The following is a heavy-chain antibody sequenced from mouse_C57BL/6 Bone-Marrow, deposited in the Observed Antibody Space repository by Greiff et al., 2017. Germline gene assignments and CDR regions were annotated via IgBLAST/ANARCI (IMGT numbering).Heavy chain of an antibody. J-gene: IGHJ2*01. V-gene: IGHV1-64*01. D-gene: IGHD1-1*01. Sequence: VQLQQPGAELVKPGASVKLSCKASGYTFTSYWMHWVKQRPGQGLEWIGMIHPTSGSTNYNQKFKSKATLTVDKSSSTAYMQLSSLTSEDSAVYDCTRESYYGSSNGYWGQGTTLTVSS. CDR1: GYTFTSYW. CDR2: IHPTSGST. CDR3: TRESYYGSSNGY.